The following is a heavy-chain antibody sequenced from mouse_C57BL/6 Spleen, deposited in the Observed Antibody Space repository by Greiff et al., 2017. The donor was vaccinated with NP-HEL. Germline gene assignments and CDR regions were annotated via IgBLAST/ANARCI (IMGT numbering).Heavy chain of an antibody. J-gene: IGHJ3*01. CDR3: TSDYDYDEGFAY. D-gene: IGHD2-4*01. Sequence: EVKLVESGEGLVKPGGSLKLSRAASGFTFSSYAMSWVRQTPEKRLEWVAYISSGGDYIYYADTVKGRFTISRDNARNTLYLQMSSLKSEDTAMYYCTSDYDYDEGFAYWGQGTLVTVSA. CDR2: ISSGGDYI. V-gene: IGHV5-9-1*02. CDR1: GFTFSSYA.